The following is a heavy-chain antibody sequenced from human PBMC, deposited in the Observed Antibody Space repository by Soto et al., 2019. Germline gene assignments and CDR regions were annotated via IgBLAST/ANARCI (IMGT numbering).Heavy chain of an antibody. CDR3: AKIQVEYSGSYPGYFDY. CDR2: ISGSGGST. V-gene: IGHV3-23*01. J-gene: IGHJ4*02. Sequence: GGSLRLSCAASGFTFSSYAMSWVRQAPGKGLEWVSAISGSGGSTYYADSVKGRFTISRDNSKNTLYLQMNSLRAEDTAVYYCAKIQVEYSGSYPGYFDYWGQGTLVTVSS. D-gene: IGHD1-26*01. CDR1: GFTFSSYA.